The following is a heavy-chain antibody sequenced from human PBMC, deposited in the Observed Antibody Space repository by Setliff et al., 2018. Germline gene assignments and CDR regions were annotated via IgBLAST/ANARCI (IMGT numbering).Heavy chain of an antibody. D-gene: IGHD2-2*01. CDR3: ARFGGSCSSSSCYASDL. J-gene: IGHJ3*01. Sequence: ASVKVSCKTSGYTFTNFGINWVRQAPGQGLERMGWISAQDGNTIYAQKFQGRVTMTTDTSTGTGYMELRSLRSDDTAVYFCARFGGSCSSSSCYASDLWGQGTMVTVSS. CDR2: ISAQDGNT. CDR1: GYTFTNFG. V-gene: IGHV1-18*01.